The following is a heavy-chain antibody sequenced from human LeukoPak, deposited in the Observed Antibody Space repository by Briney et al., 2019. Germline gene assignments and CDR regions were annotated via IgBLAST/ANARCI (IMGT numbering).Heavy chain of an antibody. J-gene: IGHJ4*02. V-gene: IGHV4-59*01. CDR3: ARGIVVVTAANFDY. Sequence: SETLSLTCTVSGGSISSYYWSWIRQPPGKGLGWIGYIYYSGSTNYNPSLKSRVTISVDTSKNQSSLKLSSVTAADTAVYYCARGIVVVTAANFDYWGQGTLVTVSS. CDR2: IYYSGST. D-gene: IGHD2-21*02. CDR1: GGSISSYY.